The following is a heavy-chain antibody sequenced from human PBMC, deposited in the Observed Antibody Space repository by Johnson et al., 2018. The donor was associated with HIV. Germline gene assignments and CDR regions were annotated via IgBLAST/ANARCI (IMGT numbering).Heavy chain of an antibody. V-gene: IGHV3-66*01. CDR1: GFSVSSKY. CDR2: IYSGGST. D-gene: IGHD5-24*01. J-gene: IGHJ3*02. Sequence: EVQLVESGGGLVQPGGSLRLSCAASGFSVSSKYMSWVRQAPGKGLEWVSVIYSGGSTFYADSVKGRFTISRDNSGNTLYLQMNGLGPEDTAVYYCAKDGRDDLRAFDIWGQGTMVTVSS. CDR3: AKDGRDDLRAFDI.